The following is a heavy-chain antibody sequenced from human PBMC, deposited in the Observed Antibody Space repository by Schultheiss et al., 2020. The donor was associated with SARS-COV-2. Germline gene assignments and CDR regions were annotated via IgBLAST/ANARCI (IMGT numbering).Heavy chain of an antibody. CDR3: ARDPGLIHLGELSPYYFDY. D-gene: IGHD3-16*02. CDR2: IYYSGST. V-gene: IGHV4-59*12. Sequence: SETLSLTCTVSGGSISSYYWSWIRQPPGKGLEWIGYIYYSGSTYYNPSLKSRVTISVDKSKNQFSLKLSSVTAADTAVYYCARDPGLIHLGELSPYYFDYWGQGTLVTVSS. CDR1: GGSISSYY. J-gene: IGHJ4*02.